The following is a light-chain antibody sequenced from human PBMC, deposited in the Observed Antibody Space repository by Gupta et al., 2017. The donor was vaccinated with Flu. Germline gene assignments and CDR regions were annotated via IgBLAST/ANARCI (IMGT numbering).Light chain of an antibody. CDR2: AAS. V-gene: IGKV1-12*01. CDR1: QDISSW. J-gene: IGKJ2*01. CDR3: QQANTFPYT. Sequence: GDGVTIACRASQDISSWLAWYQQKPGKAPKLLIYAASSLQSGVPSRFSGSGSGTDFTLTISSLQPEDFATYYCQQANTFPYTFGQGTKLEIK.